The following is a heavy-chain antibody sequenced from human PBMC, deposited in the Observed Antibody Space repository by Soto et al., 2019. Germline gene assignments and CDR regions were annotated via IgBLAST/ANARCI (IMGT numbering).Heavy chain of an antibody. V-gene: IGHV4-4*02. D-gene: IGHD3-3*01. J-gene: IGHJ6*02. CDR1: GGSISSSNW. Sequence: QVQLQESGPGLVKPSGTLSLTCAVSGGSISSSNWWSWVRQPPGKGLEWIGEIYHSGSTNYNPSLNSRVTISVDQSKNQFTLKLSSVTAADTAVYYYAQSRRLIRDFWSGHPPDGTDVWGQGTTVTVSS. CDR3: AQSRRLIRDFWSGHPPDGTDV. CDR2: IYHSGST.